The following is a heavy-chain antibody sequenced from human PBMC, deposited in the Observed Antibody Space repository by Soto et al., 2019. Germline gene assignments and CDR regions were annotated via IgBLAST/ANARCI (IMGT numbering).Heavy chain of an antibody. D-gene: IGHD1-26*01. J-gene: IGHJ4*02. V-gene: IGHV3-23*01. CDR1: EFTFSSYA. CDR3: AKTIVGATHGFDC. CDR2: ISGSGGST. Sequence: PGGSLRLSCAASEFTFSSYAMSWVRQAPGKGLEWVSAISGSGGSTYYADSVKGRFTISRDNSKNTLYLQMNSLRAEDTAVYYCAKTIVGATHGFDCWGQGTLVTVSS.